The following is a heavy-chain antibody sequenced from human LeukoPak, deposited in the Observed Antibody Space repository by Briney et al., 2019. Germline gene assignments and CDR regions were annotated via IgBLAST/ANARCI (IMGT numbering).Heavy chain of an antibody. CDR2: IYPGHSGT. V-gene: IGHV5-51*01. CDR1: GYSFTSYW. CDR3: ARAGYSNRWDGVDY. Sequence: GESLKISCKGSGYSFTSYWIAWVRQMPGKGLEWMGVIYPGHSGTRYSPSFQGQVTISVDKSINTAYLQWSSLKASDSAMYYCARAGYSNRWDGVDYWGQGTLVTVSS. J-gene: IGHJ4*02. D-gene: IGHD2/OR15-2a*01.